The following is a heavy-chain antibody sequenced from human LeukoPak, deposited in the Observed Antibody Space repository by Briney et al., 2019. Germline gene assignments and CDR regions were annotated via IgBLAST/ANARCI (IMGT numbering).Heavy chain of an antibody. CDR2: IYPGDSDT. V-gene: IGHV5-51*01. J-gene: IGHJ6*03. CDR3: ARHHSYYDSSGYYYYYYYMDV. D-gene: IGHD3-22*01. CDR1: GYSFTSYW. Sequence: GESLKISCKGSGYSFTSYWIGWVRQMPGKGLEWMGIIYPGDSDTRYSPSFQGQVTISADKSISTAYLQWSSLKASDTAMYYCARHHSYYDSSGYYYYYYYMDVWGKGTTVTVSS.